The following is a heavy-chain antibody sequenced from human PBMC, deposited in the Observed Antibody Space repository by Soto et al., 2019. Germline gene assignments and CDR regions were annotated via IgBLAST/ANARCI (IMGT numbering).Heavy chain of an antibody. J-gene: IGHJ6*02. CDR3: AKDRNWGSYYSYCMLV. V-gene: IGHV3-30*18. CDR2: ISYDGSNK. CDR1: GFTFSSYG. D-gene: IGHD7-27*01. Sequence: GGSLRLSCAASGFTFSSYGMHWVRQAPGKGLEWVAVISYDGSNKYYADSVKGRFTISRDNSKNTLYLQMNSLRAEDTAVYYCAKDRNWGSYYSYCMLVCGPGTMRTVFS.